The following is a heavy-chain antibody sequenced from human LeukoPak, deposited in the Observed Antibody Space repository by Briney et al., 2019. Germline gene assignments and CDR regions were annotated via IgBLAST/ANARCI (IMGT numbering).Heavy chain of an antibody. CDR2: IYYSGST. CDR3: ARDSREESTEYNWFDP. Sequence: SETLSLTCAVYGGSFSGYYWSWIRQPPGKGLEWIGYIYYSGSTNYNPSLKSRVTISVDTSKNQFSLKLSSVTAADTAVYYCARDSREESTEYNWFDPWGQGTLVTVSS. CDR1: GGSFSGYY. J-gene: IGHJ5*02. V-gene: IGHV4-59*01. D-gene: IGHD2-2*01.